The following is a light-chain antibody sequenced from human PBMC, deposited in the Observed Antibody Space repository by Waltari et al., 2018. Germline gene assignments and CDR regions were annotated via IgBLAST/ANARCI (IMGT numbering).Light chain of an antibody. CDR1: STDVGVYNY. J-gene: IGLJ2*01. CDR2: EVS. Sequence: QSALTQPPSASGSPGQSVTISCTGTSTDVGVYNYVSWYQQHPGKAPKLLSYEVSERPAGVPDRFSGSKSGYTASLTVSGLQAEDEADYFCASFAGSNTLFGGGTKLTVL. CDR3: ASFAGSNTL. V-gene: IGLV2-8*01.